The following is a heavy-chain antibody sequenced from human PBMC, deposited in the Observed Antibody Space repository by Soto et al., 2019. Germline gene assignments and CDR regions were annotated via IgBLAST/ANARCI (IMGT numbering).Heavy chain of an antibody. CDR3: AKGESSVSARDFDP. Sequence: GGSLRLSCEASGFTFNNYAIAWVRQAPGKGLEWVPGITSSGAAYYADSVKGRFTISRDNSKNTLYLQMNSLRAEDTAVYYCAKGESSVSARDFDPWAQRTLVTVSS. V-gene: IGHV3-23*01. CDR2: ITSSGAA. J-gene: IGHJ5*02. CDR1: GFTFNNYA. D-gene: IGHD3-22*01.